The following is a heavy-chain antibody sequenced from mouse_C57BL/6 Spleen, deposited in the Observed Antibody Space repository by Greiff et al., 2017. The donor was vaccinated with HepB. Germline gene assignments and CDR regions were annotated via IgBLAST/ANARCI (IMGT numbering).Heavy chain of an antibody. CDR2: INPNNGGT. CDR3: ARGDSSGYLYYFDY. CDR1: GYTFTDYN. D-gene: IGHD3-2*02. Sequence: EVRLQQSGPELVKPGASVKIPCKASGYTFTDYNMDWVKQSHGKSLEWIGDINPNNGGTIYNQKFKGKATLTVDKSSSTAYMELRSLTSEDTAVYYCARGDSSGYLYYFDYWGQGTTLTVSS. J-gene: IGHJ2*01. V-gene: IGHV1-18*01.